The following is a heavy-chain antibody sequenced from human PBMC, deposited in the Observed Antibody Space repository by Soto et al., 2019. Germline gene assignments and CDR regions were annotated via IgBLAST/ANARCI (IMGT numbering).Heavy chain of an antibody. Sequence: SETLSLTCTVSGGSISGVGYFWAWIRQPPGKGLEWIGSIYYSGITYYNPSLQTRVTISVDTSKNQFSLKLSSVTAADTAVYYCARADYYGSGSYYKNYYYYYMDVWGKGTTVTVSS. J-gene: IGHJ6*03. CDR2: IYYSGIT. D-gene: IGHD3-10*01. CDR3: ARADYYGSGSYYKNYYYYYMDV. V-gene: IGHV4-39*07. CDR1: GGSISGVGYF.